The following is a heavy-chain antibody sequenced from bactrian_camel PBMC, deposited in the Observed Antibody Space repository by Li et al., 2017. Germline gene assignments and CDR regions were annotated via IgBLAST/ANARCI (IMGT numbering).Heavy chain of an antibody. J-gene: IGHJ6*01. D-gene: IGHD2*01. CDR3: ATSWSEPPVSFGY. Sequence: HVQLVESGGGLVQPGGSLRLSCSASGFQFADYPMSWVRRAPGKGLEWVSNIYSDGSGTYYADSVKGRFTISRDNAKSTLYLEMNSLKSEDTALYFCATSWSEPPVSFGYWGQGTQVTVS. CDR1: GFQFADYP. CDR2: IYSDGSGT. V-gene: IGHV3-2*01.